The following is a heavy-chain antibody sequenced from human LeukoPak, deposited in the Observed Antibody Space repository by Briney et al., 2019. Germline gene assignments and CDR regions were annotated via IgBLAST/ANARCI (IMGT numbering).Heavy chain of an antibody. CDR1: GFTFGSYA. CDR2: ISFDGRNK. D-gene: IGHD4-17*01. V-gene: IGHV3-30*04. CDR3: ARGGHYPAY. J-gene: IGHJ4*02. Sequence: PGRSLRLSCAASGFTFGSYAMHWVRQAPGKGLEWVAVISFDGRNKYYADSVRGRFTISRDDSKHTLYLQMDSLRAEDTAVYYCARGGHYPAYWGQGTLVTVSS.